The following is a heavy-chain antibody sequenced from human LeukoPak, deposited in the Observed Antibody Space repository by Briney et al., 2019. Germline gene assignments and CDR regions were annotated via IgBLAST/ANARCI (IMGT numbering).Heavy chain of an antibody. J-gene: IGHJ4*02. CDR2: ISAYNGNT. CDR3: ARVGDSSGGEYYFDY. CDR1: GYTFTSYG. V-gene: IGHV1-18*01. D-gene: IGHD3-22*01. Sequence: ASVKVSCKASGYTFTSYGISWVRQAPGQGLEWMGWISAYNGNTNYAQKLQGRVTITRNTSISTAYMELSSLRSEDTAVYYCARVGDSSGGEYYFDYWGQGTLVTVSS.